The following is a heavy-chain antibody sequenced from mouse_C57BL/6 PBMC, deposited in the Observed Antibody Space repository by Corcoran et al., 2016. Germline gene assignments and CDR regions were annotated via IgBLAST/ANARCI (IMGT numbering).Heavy chain of an antibody. J-gene: IGHJ2*01. Sequence: QVQLQQSGAELVRPGASVKLSCKASGYTFTDYYINWVKQRPGQGLEWIARIYPGSGNTYYNEKFKGKATLTAEKSSSTAYMQLSSLTSEDSAVYFCANSKVEYDFDYWGQGTTVTVSS. CDR2: IYPGSGNT. D-gene: IGHD1-3*01. CDR3: ANSKVEYDFDY. V-gene: IGHV1-76*01. CDR1: GYTFTDYY.